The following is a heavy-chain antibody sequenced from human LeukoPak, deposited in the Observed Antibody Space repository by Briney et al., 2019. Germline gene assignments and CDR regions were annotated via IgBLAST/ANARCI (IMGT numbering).Heavy chain of an antibody. CDR3: AGSLGYCTSNVCYLKY. CDR2: ISAQHGQT. J-gene: IGHJ4*02. V-gene: IGHV1-18*01. Sequence: GASVKVSCKTSGYSENFYGITWVRQVAGQGLEWMGWISAQHGQTEYAPNSQDRVTMTTDTYTNTAYMELRSLRSDDTAVYYCAGSLGYCTSNVCYLKYWGQGTLVTAYS. D-gene: IGHD2-8*01. CDR1: GYSENFYG.